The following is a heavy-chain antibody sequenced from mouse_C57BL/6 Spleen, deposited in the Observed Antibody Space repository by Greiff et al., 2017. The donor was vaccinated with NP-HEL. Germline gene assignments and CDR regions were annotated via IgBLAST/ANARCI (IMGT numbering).Heavy chain of an antibody. J-gene: IGHJ2*01. CDR3: ARGVFDY. CDR1: GYAFSSYW. Sequence: VQLQQSGASVKISCKASGYAFSSYWMNWVKQRPGKGLEWIGQIYPGDGDTNYNGKFKGKATLTADKSSSTAYMQLSSLTSEDSAVYFCARGVFDYWGQGTTLTVSS. V-gene: IGHV1-80*01. CDR2: IYPGDGDT.